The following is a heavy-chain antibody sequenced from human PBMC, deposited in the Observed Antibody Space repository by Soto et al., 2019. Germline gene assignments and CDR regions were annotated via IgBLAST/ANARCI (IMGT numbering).Heavy chain of an antibody. CDR1: GYTFTSYG. CDR3: ARGGSAASGGFWSGYYPYYYYYYRMDV. J-gene: IGHJ6*02. CDR2: ISAYNGNT. Sequence: ASVKVSCKASGYTFTSYGISWVRQAPGQGLEWMGWISAYNGNTNYAQKLQGRVTMTTDTSTSTAYMELRSLRSDDTAVYYCARGGSAASGGFWSGYYPYYYYYYRMDVWGQGTTVTVSS. V-gene: IGHV1-18*01. D-gene: IGHD3-3*01.